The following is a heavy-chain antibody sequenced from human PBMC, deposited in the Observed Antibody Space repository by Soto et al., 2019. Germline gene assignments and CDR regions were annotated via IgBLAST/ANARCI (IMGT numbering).Heavy chain of an antibody. J-gene: IGHJ2*01. CDR1: GFTFDDYA. D-gene: IGHD6-13*01. CDR3: AKDQGYSTSYFGYVDL. CDR2: ITWNSGII. V-gene: IGHV3-9*01. Sequence: EVQLVESGGGLVQPGRSLRLSCAASGFTFDDYAMHWVRQPPGKGLEWVSGITWNSGIIGYADSVKGRFTISRDNAKNYLYLQMHSLSPEDKALYYCAKDQGYSTSYFGYVDLWGRGTLVTVSS.